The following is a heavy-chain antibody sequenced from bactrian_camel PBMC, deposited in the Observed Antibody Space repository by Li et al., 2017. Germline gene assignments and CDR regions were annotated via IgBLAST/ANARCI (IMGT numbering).Heavy chain of an antibody. CDR1: GFTFSYYY. CDR2: IYSDGSRE. J-gene: IGHJ4*01. Sequence: VQLVESGGGLVQLGGSLRLSCAASGFTFSYYYMTWVRQAPGKGLEWVSSIYSDGSREVYSRFVKGRFAISKDNAENTVYLQMNSLKSEDTALYYCATCSPTETQYSDSEHWGHGTQVTVS. V-gene: IGHV3-2*01. CDR3: ATCSPTETQYSDSEH. D-gene: IGHD4*01.